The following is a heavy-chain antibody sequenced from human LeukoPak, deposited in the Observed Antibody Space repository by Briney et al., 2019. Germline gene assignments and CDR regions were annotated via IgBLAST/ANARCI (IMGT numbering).Heavy chain of an antibody. D-gene: IGHD3-22*01. CDR1: GFTFSSYW. V-gene: IGHV3-7*04. J-gene: IGHJ1*01. CDR3: ARGEYYYDGGY. Sequence: PGGSLRLSCAASGFTFSSYWMSWVRQAPGKGLEWVANIKLDGSETNYGDSVKGRFTISRDNAKNSLYLQMNSLRVEDTAVYYCARGEYYYDGGYWGQGTLVTVSS. CDR2: IKLDGSET.